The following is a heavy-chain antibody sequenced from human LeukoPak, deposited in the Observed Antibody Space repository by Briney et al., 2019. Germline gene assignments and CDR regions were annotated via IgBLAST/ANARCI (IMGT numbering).Heavy chain of an antibody. J-gene: IGHJ5*01. D-gene: IGHD5-24*01. CDR2: TGNI. CDR3: ARLGPRREGYTYDS. V-gene: IGHV4-59*08. CDR1: GVSSLVTP. Sequence: SETLSLTCTVSGVSSLVTPGAGSGSPQGGNWSRLGNTGNINYNPSLKSRVTVSVDTSKSLFSLKLTSVTAADTAVYYCARLGPRREGYTYDSWGQGTLVTVSS.